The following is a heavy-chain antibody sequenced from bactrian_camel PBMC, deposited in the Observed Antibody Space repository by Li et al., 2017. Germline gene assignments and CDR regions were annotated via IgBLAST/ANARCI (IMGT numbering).Heavy chain of an antibody. CDR2: FGDDGTA. D-gene: IGHD1*01. Sequence: HVQLVESGGGSVQAGGSLRLSCVAVQDTAKRNAMAWFRQSPGKERELVSSFGDDGTARYAGSVKGRFTISQALANNTLYLQMNSLKPEDTAKYYCATDQYYGGSLEGNLCAEFTYYGQGTQVTVS. J-gene: IGHJ4*01. CDR1: QDTAKRNA. V-gene: IGHV3S53*01.